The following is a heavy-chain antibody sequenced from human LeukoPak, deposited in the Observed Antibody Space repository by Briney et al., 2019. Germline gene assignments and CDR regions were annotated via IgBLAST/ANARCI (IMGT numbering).Heavy chain of an antibody. CDR3: AGGRCLGSINCYYFED. J-gene: IGHJ4*02. Sequence: GASVKVSCKASGYTFTSYDINWVRQATGQGLEWMGWMNPNSGNTGYAQRFQGRVTITRNTSTSAAYMELSSLTSEDTAVYYCAGGRCLGSINCYYFEDWGQGTLVTVSS. V-gene: IGHV1-8*01. CDR2: MNPNSGNT. D-gene: IGHD5/OR15-5a*01. CDR1: GYTFTSYD.